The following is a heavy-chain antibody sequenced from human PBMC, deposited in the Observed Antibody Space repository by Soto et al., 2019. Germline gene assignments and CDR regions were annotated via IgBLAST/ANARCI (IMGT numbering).Heavy chain of an antibody. D-gene: IGHD4-17*01. CDR3: ARRRRDGDYFDY. Sequence: SETLSLTCTVSGGSISSSSYYWGWIRQPPGKGLEWIGSIYYSGSTYYNPSLKSRVTISVDTSKNQFSLKLSSVTAADTAVYYCARRRRDGDYFDYWGQGTLVTVSS. CDR1: GGSISSSSYY. V-gene: IGHV4-39*01. CDR2: IYYSGST. J-gene: IGHJ4*02.